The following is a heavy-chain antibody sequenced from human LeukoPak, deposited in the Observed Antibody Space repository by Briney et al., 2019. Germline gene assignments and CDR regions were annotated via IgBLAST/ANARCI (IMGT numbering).Heavy chain of an antibody. D-gene: IGHD6-19*01. J-gene: IGHJ4*02. CDR2: IYPGDSDT. CDR3: ARHGSKAVAGKD. V-gene: IGHV5-51*01. Sequence: GESLEISCKGSGYRVTSYCIGWVGQMPGKGLEWMGIIYPGDSDTRYSPSFQGQVTISADKSISTAYLQWSSLKASDTAMYYCARHGSKAVAGKDWGQGTLVTVSS. CDR1: GYRVTSYC.